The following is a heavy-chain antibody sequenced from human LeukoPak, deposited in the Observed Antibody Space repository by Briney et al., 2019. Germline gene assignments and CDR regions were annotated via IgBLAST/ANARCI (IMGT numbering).Heavy chain of an antibody. Sequence: RGSLRPSCAASGFTFSSYSMNWVRQAPGKGLEWVSSISSSSSYIYYADSVKGRFTISRDNAKNSLYLQMSSLRAEDTAVYYCARDNVDTAKFYYFDYWGQGTLVTVSS. V-gene: IGHV3-21*01. CDR1: GFTFSSYS. CDR3: ARDNVDTAKFYYFDY. J-gene: IGHJ4*02. CDR2: ISSSSSYI. D-gene: IGHD5-18*01.